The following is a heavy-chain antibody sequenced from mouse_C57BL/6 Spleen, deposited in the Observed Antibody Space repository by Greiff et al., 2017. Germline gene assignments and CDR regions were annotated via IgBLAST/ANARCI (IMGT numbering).Heavy chain of an antibody. CDR3: ARGDDNGCDDWYFDD. Sequence: VQLQQSGPELVKPGASVKLSCKASGYSFTGYFMNWVMQSHGKGLEWIGRINPYNGDTFYNQKFKGKATLTVDKSSSTAYMELRSLTSEDSAVYYCARGDDNGCDDWYFDDWGTGTTVTVSS. CDR2: INPYNGDT. J-gene: IGHJ1*03. D-gene: IGHD1-2*01. V-gene: IGHV1-20*01. CDR1: GYSFTGYF.